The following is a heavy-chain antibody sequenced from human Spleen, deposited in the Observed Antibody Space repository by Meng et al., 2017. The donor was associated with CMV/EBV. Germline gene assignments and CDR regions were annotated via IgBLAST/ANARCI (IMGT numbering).Heavy chain of an antibody. V-gene: IGHV5-51*01. J-gene: IGHJ4*02. CDR3: ARRDILTGYSYFDS. D-gene: IGHD3-9*01. CDR2: IYPSDSDT. CDR1: GYSFTSYW. Sequence: GESLKISCKGSGYSFTSYWIGWVRQVPGKGLEYMGIIYPSDSDTRYSPTFEGQVTISADKSINTAYLQWSSLKAPDTAMYFCARRDILTGYSYFDSWGQGTLVTVSS.